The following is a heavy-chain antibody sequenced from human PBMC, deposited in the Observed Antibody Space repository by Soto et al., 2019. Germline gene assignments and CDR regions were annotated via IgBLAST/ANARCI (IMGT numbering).Heavy chain of an antibody. D-gene: IGHD6-19*01. CDR1: GFTFDDYA. Sequence: GGSLRLSCAASGFTFDDYAMHWVRQAPGKGLEWVSGISWNSGSIGYADSVKGRFTISRDNAKNSLYLQMNSLRAEDTALYYCAKKRTSSGLVRGAFDICGQGTMVTVSS. CDR3: AKKRTSSGLVRGAFDI. CDR2: ISWNSGSI. J-gene: IGHJ3*02. V-gene: IGHV3-9*01.